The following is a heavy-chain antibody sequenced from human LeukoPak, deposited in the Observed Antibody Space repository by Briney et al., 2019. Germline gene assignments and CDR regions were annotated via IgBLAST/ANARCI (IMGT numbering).Heavy chain of an antibody. CDR3: AKETDLMRFLEWLSSAARGLFDY. D-gene: IGHD3-3*01. V-gene: IGHV3-23*01. J-gene: IGHJ4*02. CDR2: ISGSGGST. CDR1: GFTFSSYA. Sequence: QPGGSLRLSCAAYGFTFSSYAMSWVRQAPGKRLEWVSAISGSGGSTYYADSVKGRFTISRDNSKNTLYLQMNSLRAEDTAEYYCAKETDLMRFLEWLSSAARGLFDYWGQGTLVTVSS.